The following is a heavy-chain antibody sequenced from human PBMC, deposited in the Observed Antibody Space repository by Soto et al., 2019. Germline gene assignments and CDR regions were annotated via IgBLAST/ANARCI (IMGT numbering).Heavy chain of an antibody. CDR2: IIPIFGIV. J-gene: IGHJ4*02. CDR1: VGTFSSYP. V-gene: IGHV1-69*01. Sequence: QVQLVQSGAEVKKPGSSVKVSCKASVGTFSSYPLSWVRQAPGQGLEWMGGIIPIFGIVNSAQKFQGRVSITADEPTSTAYMELSSLTSEDTAVYYCARPRTTATTKGYDYWGQGTLVTVSS. D-gene: IGHD1-1*01. CDR3: ARPRTTATTKGYDY.